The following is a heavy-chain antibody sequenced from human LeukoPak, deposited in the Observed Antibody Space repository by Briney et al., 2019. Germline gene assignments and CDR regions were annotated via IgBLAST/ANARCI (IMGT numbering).Heavy chain of an antibody. CDR1: GFTFSSYS. CDR3: ARVLVTLSTDYYYYMDV. V-gene: IGHV3-21*01. D-gene: IGHD4-23*01. Sequence: PGGSLRLSCAASGFTFSSYSMNWVRQAPGKGLEWVSSISSSSSYIYYADSVKGRFTISRDNAKNSLYLQMNSLRAEDTAVYYCARVLVTLSTDYYYYMDVWGKGTTVTISS. CDR2: ISSSSSYI. J-gene: IGHJ6*03.